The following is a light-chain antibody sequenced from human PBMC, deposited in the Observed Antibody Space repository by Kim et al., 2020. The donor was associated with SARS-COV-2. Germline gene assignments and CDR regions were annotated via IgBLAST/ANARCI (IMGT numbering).Light chain of an antibody. J-gene: IGLJ1*01. CDR3: QAWDSSTYV. CDR2: QDS. Sequence: VSPGQTASITCSGDNLGDKYASWYQQKPGQSPVLVIYQDSKRPSGIPERFSGSNSGNTATLTISGTQAMDEADYYCQAWDSSTYVFGSGTKVTVL. CDR1: NLGDKY. V-gene: IGLV3-1*01.